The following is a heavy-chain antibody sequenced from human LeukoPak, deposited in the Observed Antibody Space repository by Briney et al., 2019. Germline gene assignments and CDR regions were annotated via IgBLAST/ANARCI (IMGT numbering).Heavy chain of an antibody. CDR3: ARGRGRYYRMDV. Sequence: SETLSLTCAVYGGSFSGFYWSWIRQPPGKGLEWIGEINHSGSPNYNPSLKSRVTISVDTSKNQFSLRLSSVTAADTAVYYCARGRGRYYRMDVWGQGTTVTVSS. J-gene: IGHJ6*02. D-gene: IGHD3-10*01. V-gene: IGHV4-34*01. CDR2: INHSGSP. CDR1: GGSFSGFY.